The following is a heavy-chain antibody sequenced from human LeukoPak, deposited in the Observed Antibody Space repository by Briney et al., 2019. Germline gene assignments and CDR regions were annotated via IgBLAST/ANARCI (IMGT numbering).Heavy chain of an antibody. CDR1: GFTFSSYS. J-gene: IGHJ4*02. CDR2: IYSGGST. V-gene: IGHV3-53*04. Sequence: GGSLRLSCAASGFTFSSYSMNWVRQAPGKGLEWVSVIYSGGSTYYADSVKGRFTISRHNSKNTLYLQMNSLRAEDTAVYYCARGGYYYDSSGYSDYWGQGTLVTVSA. CDR3: ARGGYYYDSSGYSDY. D-gene: IGHD3-22*01.